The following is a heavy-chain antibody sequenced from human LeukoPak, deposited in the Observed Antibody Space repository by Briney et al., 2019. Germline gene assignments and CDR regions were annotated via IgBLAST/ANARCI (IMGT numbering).Heavy chain of an antibody. D-gene: IGHD1-7*01. Sequence: GASVKVSCKASGYTLTAYYMHWVRQAPGQGLEWMGWINPNSGDTDYARKFQGRVTMTRDRSISTAYMELSNLRLDDTAVYYCARGYGLVGTLVDYWGQGTLVTVSS. CDR2: INPNSGDT. J-gene: IGHJ4*02. V-gene: IGHV1-2*02. CDR3: ARGYGLVGTLVDY. CDR1: GYTLTAYY.